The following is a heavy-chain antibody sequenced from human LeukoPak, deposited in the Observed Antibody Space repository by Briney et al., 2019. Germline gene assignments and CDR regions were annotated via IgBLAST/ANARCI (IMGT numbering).Heavy chain of an antibody. D-gene: IGHD2-2*01. CDR3: AKDYNDCSSTSCSFDY. J-gene: IGHJ4*02. Sequence: PGGSLRLSCAASGFTFSSYWMHWVRQAPGKGLVWVSRINSDGSSTSYADSVKGRFTISRDNSKNSLYLQMNSLRTEDTALYYCAKDYNDCSSTSCSFDYWGQGTLVTVSS. CDR1: GFTFSSYW. V-gene: IGHV3-74*01. CDR2: INSDGSST.